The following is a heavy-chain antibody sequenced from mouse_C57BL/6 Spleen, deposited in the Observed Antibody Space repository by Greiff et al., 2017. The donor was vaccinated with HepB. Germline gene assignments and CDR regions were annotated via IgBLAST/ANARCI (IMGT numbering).Heavy chain of an antibody. V-gene: IGHV6-6*01. D-gene: IGHD1-3*01. J-gene: IGHJ4*01. Sequence: EVKLVESGGGLVQPGGSMKLSCAASGFTFSDAWMDWVRQSPEKGLEWVAEIRNKANNHATYYAESVKGRFTISRDDSKSSVYLQMNSLRAEDTGIYYCTRGSSGKAYYYAMDYWGQGTSVTVSS. CDR2: IRNKANNHAT. CDR3: TRGSSGKAYYYAMDY. CDR1: GFTFSDAW.